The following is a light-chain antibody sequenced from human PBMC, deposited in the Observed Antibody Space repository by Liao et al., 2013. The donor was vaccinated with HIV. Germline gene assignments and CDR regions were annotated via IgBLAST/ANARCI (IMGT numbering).Light chain of an antibody. Sequence: SYVLTQPPSVSVAPGKTARITCGGNNIGSKSVHWYQQKPGQAPVLVINYDSDRPSGIPERFSGSNSGNTATLTVSRVEAGDEADYYCQVWDSSSDHPVFGGGTKLTVL. J-gene: IGLJ3*02. V-gene: IGLV3-21*04. CDR1: NIGSKS. CDR2: YDS. CDR3: QVWDSSSDHPV.